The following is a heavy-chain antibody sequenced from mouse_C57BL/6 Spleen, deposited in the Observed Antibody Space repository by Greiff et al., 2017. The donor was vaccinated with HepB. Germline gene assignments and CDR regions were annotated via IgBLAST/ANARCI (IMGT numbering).Heavy chain of an antibody. V-gene: IGHV1-64*01. J-gene: IGHJ4*01. CDR3: ARGDYDYDGGYYYAMDY. Sequence: QVHVKQPGAELVKPGASVKLSCKASGYTFTSYWMHWVKQRPGQGLEWIGMIHPNSGSTNYNEKFKSKATLTVDKSSSTAYMQLSSLTSEDSAVYYCARGDYDYDGGYYYAMDYWGQGTSVTVSS. D-gene: IGHD2-4*01. CDR2: IHPNSGST. CDR1: GYTFTSYW.